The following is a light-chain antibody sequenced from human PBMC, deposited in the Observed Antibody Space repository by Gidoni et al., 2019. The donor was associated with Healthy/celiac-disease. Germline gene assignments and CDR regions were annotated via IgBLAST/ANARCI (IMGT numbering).Light chain of an antibody. CDR1: QGISSY. CDR3: QQYYSYPRT. V-gene: IGKV1-8*01. Sequence: AIRMTQSPSSFAASTGDRVTITCRASQGISSYLAWYQQKPGKAPKLLIDAASTLQSGVPSRFSGSLSGTDFTLTISCLQSEDFATYYCQQYYSYPRTFGQGTKLEIK. J-gene: IGKJ2*01. CDR2: AAS.